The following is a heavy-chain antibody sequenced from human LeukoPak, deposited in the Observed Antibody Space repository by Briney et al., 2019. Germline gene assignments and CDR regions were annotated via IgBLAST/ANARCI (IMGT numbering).Heavy chain of an antibody. J-gene: IGHJ4*02. CDR3: ARAPEMAVDY. D-gene: IGHD5-24*01. CDR2: IYPGDSDT. V-gene: IGHV5-51*01. CDR1: GYSFTSYW. Sequence: GESLQISCQGSGYSFTSYWIGWVRQLPGKGLEWMGIIYPGDSDTRYSPSFQGQVTISAHKSISTAYLKWSSLEASDTDMYYCARAPEMAVDYWGQGTLVTVSS.